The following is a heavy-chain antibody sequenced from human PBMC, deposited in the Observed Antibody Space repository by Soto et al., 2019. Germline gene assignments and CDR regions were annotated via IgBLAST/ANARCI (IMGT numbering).Heavy chain of an antibody. D-gene: IGHD5-18*01. CDR3: ARFNVDTAMDYYYYGMDV. J-gene: IGHJ6*02. Sequence: SETLSVTCTVSSGSVSSGSYYWSWIRQPPGKGLEWIGYIYNSRATSYNPSLKSRVSISVDTSKNQFSLKLSSVTAADTAVYYCARFNVDTAMDYYYYGMDVWGQGTTVTVSS. V-gene: IGHV4-61*01. CDR2: IYNSRAT. CDR1: SGSVSSGSYY.